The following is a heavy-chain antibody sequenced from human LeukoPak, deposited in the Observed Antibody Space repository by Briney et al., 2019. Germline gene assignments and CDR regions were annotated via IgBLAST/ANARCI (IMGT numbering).Heavy chain of an antibody. CDR3: ARDDLGALYYNWFDP. CDR1: GFTFSSYW. J-gene: IGHJ5*02. Sequence: GGSLRLSCAASGFTFSSYWMHWVRQAPGKGLVWVSRINSDGSSTSYADSVKGRFTTSRDNAKNTLYLQMNSLRAEDTAVYYCARDDLGALYYNWFDPWGQGTLVTVSS. CDR2: INSDGSST. D-gene: IGHD1-26*01. V-gene: IGHV3-74*01.